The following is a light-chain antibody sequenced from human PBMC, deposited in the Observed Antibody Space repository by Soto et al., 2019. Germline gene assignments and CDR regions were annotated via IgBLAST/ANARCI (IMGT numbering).Light chain of an antibody. CDR3: QQYGTSPIT. CDR1: QTVTSNY. J-gene: IGKJ5*01. V-gene: IGKV3-20*01. CDR2: GAS. Sequence: DIVLTQSPGTLSLSPGEEATLSCRASQTVTSNYLVWYQQRPGQAPRLLIYGASARATGIPDRFSGSGSGRYFTLTISRLEPADFAVYYCQQYGTSPITFGQGTRLEIK.